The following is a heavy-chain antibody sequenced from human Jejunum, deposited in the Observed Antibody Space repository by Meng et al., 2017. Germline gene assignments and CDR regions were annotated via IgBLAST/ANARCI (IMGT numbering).Heavy chain of an antibody. CDR1: GFTFSTYS. CDR3: VRSAYFDS. CDR2: IASGSDYM. Sequence: GGSLRLSCAASGFTFSTYSMNWVRQAPGKGLEWVSSIASGSDYMYYADSLGGRFTVSRDNTKNSLYLQMNNLRVEDTAVYYCVRSAYFDSWGHGSLVTVSS. V-gene: IGHV3-21*01. J-gene: IGHJ4*01.